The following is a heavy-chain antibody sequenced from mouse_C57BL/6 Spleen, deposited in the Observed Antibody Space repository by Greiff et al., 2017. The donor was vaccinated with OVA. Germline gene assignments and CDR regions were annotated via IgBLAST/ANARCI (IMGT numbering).Heavy chain of an antibody. J-gene: IGHJ4*01. CDR2: IWSDGST. Sequence: VKVVESGPGLVAPSQSLSITCTVSGFSLTSYGVHWVRQPPGKGLEWLVVIWSDGSTTYNSALKSRLSISKDNSKSQVFLKMNSLQTDDTAMYYCARHGGLRRGYYAMDYWGQGTSVTVSS. V-gene: IGHV2-6-1*01. CDR1: GFSLTSYG. D-gene: IGHD2-4*01. CDR3: ARHGGLRRGYYAMDY.